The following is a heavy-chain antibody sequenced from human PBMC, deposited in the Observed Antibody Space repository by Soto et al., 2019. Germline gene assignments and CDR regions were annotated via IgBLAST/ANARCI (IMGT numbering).Heavy chain of an antibody. Sequence: QVQLVQSGAEEKKPGASVKVSCKASGYTFTGYAMHWVRQAPGQRLEWMGWINAGNGNTKYSQKFQGRVTITRDTSASKDNMQLSSLTTEDTAVYYCARAVAMPADFDYRGQGTLVTVST. CDR1: GYTFTGYA. CDR3: ARAVAMPADFDY. J-gene: IGHJ4*02. V-gene: IGHV1-3*05. CDR2: INAGNGNT. D-gene: IGHD2-2*01.